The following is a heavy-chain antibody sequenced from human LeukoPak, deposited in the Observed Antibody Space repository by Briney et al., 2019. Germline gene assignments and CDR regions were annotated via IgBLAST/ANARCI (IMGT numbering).Heavy chain of an antibody. CDR1: GFTFSRFW. J-gene: IGHJ4*02. CDR3: ARGGYYASGSYDY. Sequence: PGGSLRLSCAASGFTFSRFWMSWARQAPGKGLEWVANIKQDVSEKYYADSVKGRFTISRDNAKNSLYLQMNSLRAEDTAVYYCARGGYYASGSYDYWGQGTLVTVSS. CDR2: IKQDVSEK. V-gene: IGHV3-7*02. D-gene: IGHD3-10*01.